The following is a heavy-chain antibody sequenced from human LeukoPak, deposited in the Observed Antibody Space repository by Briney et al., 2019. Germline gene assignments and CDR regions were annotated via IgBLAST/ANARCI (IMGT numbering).Heavy chain of an antibody. D-gene: IGHD6-13*01. V-gene: IGHV3-30*18. CDR2: ISYDGSNK. J-gene: IGHJ4*02. CDR3: ANGGYTSSWYVVDY. Sequence: SCKASGYTFTGYYMHWVRQAPGKGQEWVAVISYDGSNKYYADSVKGRFTISRDNSKNTLYLQMSSLRPEDTAVYYCANGGYTSSWYVVDYWGQGTLVTVSS. CDR1: GYTFTGYY.